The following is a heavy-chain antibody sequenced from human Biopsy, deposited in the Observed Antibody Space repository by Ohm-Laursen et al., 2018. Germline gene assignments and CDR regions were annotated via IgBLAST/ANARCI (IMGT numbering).Heavy chain of an antibody. V-gene: IGHV4-59*08. CDR1: DDSIRNFY. D-gene: IGHD3-3*01. CDR2: ASYSGYT. CDR3: ARLGNFWNAEDGLDL. Sequence: SETLSLTCTVSDDSIRNFYWTWIRQPPGQGLEWIGHASYSGYTNYNPSLKSRVTISVDTSKNPFSLNLRSVPAADTAVYSCARLGNFWNAEDGLDLWGLGTMVTVSS. J-gene: IGHJ3*01.